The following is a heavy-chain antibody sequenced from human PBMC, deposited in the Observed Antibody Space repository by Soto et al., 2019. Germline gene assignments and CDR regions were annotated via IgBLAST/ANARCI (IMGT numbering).Heavy chain of an antibody. D-gene: IGHD4-17*01. CDR1: GGSISSYY. J-gene: IGHJ4*02. CDR2: IYYSGST. Sequence: PSETLSLTCTVSGGSISSYYWSWIRQPPGKGLEWIGYIYYSGSTNYNPSLKSRVTISVDTSKNQFSLKLSSVTAADTAAYYCARGEGPTTVIDYWGQGTLVTVS. V-gene: IGHV4-59*01. CDR3: ARGEGPTTVIDY.